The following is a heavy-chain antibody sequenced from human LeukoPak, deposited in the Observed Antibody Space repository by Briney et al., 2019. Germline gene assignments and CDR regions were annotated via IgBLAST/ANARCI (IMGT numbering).Heavy chain of an antibody. Sequence: SETLSLTCAVYGGSFSGYYWGWIRQPPGKGLEWIGEINHSGSTNYNPSLKGRVTISVDTSKNQFSLKLSSVTAADTAVYYCARDRRTPEPYYYYYGMDVWGQGTTVTVSS. CDR3: ARDRRTPEPYYYYYGMDV. CDR1: GGSFSGYY. V-gene: IGHV4-34*01. J-gene: IGHJ6*02. CDR2: INHSGST.